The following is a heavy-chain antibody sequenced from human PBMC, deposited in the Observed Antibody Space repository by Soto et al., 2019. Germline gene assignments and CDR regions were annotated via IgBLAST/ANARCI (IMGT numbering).Heavy chain of an antibody. CDR1: GYTFTNYG. J-gene: IGHJ6*03. V-gene: IGHV1-18*01. Sequence: ASVKVSCKASGYTFTNYGFTWVRQAPGQGLEWLGWISTYNGNTKYAQKVQGRLTMTTDTSTSTANMELTSLRSDDTALYYCASTMMRRPYSYMDVWGTGSLVTVSS. CDR2: ISTYNGNT. D-gene: IGHD3-22*01. CDR3: ASTMMRRPYSYMDV.